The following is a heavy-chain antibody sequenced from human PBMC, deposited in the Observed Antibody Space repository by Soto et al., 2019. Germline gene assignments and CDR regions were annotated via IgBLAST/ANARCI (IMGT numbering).Heavy chain of an antibody. V-gene: IGHV4-59*01. CDR1: DGSINSDD. Sequence: SDNLSLTCTVSDGSINSDDWSWIRPPPGKGLECIGYIYYSGRTIYNPSLNSRVTISVDTSKNQFSLKLSSVTAADTAVYYCARVWGGAFDVWGQGTMVT. J-gene: IGHJ3*01. CDR2: IYYSGRT. CDR3: ARVWGGAFDV. D-gene: IGHD3-10*01.